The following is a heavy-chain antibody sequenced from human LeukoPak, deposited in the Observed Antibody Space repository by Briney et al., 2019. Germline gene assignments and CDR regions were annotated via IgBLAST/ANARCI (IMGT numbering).Heavy chain of an antibody. CDR1: GFTFTDHY. V-gene: IGHV3-11*06. CDR3: VRNTRAPAY. Sequence: GGSLRLSCATSGFTFTDHYMSWIRQAPGKGLEWVSYISGGKTDTNYADSVKGRFTVSRDNAKNSVYLQMYSLTAEDTAVYYCVRNTRAPAYWGQGVLVTVSS. D-gene: IGHD2-2*02. J-gene: IGHJ4*02. CDR2: ISGGKTDT.